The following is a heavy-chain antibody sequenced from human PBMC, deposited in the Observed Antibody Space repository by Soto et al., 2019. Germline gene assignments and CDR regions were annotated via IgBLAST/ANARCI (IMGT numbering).Heavy chain of an antibody. Sequence: SETLSLTCTVSGGSMSSYFWSWIRQPAGKGLEWIGRIYSSGSTDYNPSLKSRVTMSIDTSKNQFSLNLSSVTAADTAVYFCERVKTVDYYGMGVWGQGTTVTVSS. CDR3: ERVKTVDYYGMGV. CDR1: GGSMSSYF. V-gene: IGHV4-4*07. J-gene: IGHJ6*02. D-gene: IGHD4-4*01. CDR2: IYSSGST.